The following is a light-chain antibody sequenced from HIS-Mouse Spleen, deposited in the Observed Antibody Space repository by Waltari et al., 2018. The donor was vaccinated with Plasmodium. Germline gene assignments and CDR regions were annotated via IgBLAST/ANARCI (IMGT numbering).Light chain of an antibody. V-gene: IGLV1-44*01. CDR2: SNN. J-gene: IGLJ2*01. CDR3: AAWDDSLNGVV. Sequence: QSVLTQPPSASGTPGQRVTISCSGSISSIGSNTVNWYQQLPGTAPKLLIYSNNHGPSGVPGRVSGSKSGTSASLGIKGLQSEDEADYYCAAWDDSLNGVVFAGGTKLTVL. CDR1: ISSIGSNT.